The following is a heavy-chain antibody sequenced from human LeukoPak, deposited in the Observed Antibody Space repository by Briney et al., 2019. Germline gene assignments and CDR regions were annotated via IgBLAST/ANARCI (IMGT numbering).Heavy chain of an antibody. Sequence: SETLSLTCTVSGGSITSSSYYWGWIRQPPGKGLEWLGSIYYSGSTYYNPSLKSRVTISVDTSKNQFSLKLSSVSAADTAVYYCARRQRINNNDLWSGYSQSGFDYWGQGTLVTVSS. J-gene: IGHJ4*02. V-gene: IGHV4-39*01. CDR1: GGSITSSSYY. CDR2: IYYSGST. CDR3: ARRQRINNNDLWSGYSQSGFDY. D-gene: IGHD3-3*01.